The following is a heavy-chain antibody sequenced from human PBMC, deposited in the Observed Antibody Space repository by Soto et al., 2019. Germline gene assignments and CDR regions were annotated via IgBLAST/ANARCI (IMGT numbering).Heavy chain of an antibody. CDR1: GYTFSSYG. CDR3: ARESRGNSFGSGDY. Sequence: QVQLVQSGTEVKKPGASVKVSCKASGYTFSSYGISWVRQAPGQGLEWMGWISGYNGNTKYTQELQGRVTMPTDTXXSTAYMELRSLRSDDTAVYYCARESRGNSFGSGDYWGQGTLVTVSS. CDR2: ISGYNGNT. J-gene: IGHJ4*02. D-gene: IGHD5-18*01. V-gene: IGHV1-18*01.